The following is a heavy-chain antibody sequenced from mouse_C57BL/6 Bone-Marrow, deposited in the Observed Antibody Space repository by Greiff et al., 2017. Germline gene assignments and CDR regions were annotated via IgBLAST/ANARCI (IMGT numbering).Heavy chain of an antibody. CDR2: IYPRSGNT. D-gene: IGHD1-1*01. V-gene: IGHV1-81*01. CDR1: GYTFTSYG. J-gene: IGHJ1*03. Sequence: QVHVKQSGAELARPGASVKLSCKASGYTFTSYGISWVKQRTGQGLEWIGEIYPRSGNTYYNEKFKGKATLTADKSSSTAYMELRSLTSEDSAVYCCARSVFITTVVAHWYCDVWGTGTTVTVSS. CDR3: ARSVFITTVVAHWYCDV.